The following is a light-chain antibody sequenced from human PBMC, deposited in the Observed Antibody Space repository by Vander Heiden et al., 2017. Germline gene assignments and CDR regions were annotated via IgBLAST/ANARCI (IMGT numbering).Light chain of an antibody. J-gene: IGLJ2*01. CDR3: QVWDSSSDHVV. V-gene: IGLV3-21*04. CDR1: NIGSKS. CDR2: YDS. Sequence: SYVLTQPPSGSGAPGKTARITCGGNNIGSKSVHWYQQKPGQAPVLVIYYDSDRPSGIPERFSGSNSGNTATLTISRVEAGDEDDYYCQVWDSSSDHVVFGGGTKLTVL.